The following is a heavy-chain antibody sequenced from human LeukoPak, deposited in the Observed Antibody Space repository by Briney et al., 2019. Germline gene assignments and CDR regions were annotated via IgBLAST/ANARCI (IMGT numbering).Heavy chain of an antibody. CDR2: IIPISGTA. CDR3: ATLCCGSYYMDV. V-gene: IGHV1-69*06. Sequence: SVKVSCKASGGTLNSYVISWVRQAPGQGLEWMGGIIPISGTANYAQKFQGRVTITADKSTSTAYMELSSLRSEDTAVYYCATLCCGSYYMDVWGKGTTVTVSS. J-gene: IGHJ6*03. D-gene: IGHD2-15*01. CDR1: GGTLNSYV.